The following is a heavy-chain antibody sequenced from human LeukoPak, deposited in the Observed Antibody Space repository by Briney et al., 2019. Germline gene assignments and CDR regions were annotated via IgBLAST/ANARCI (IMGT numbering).Heavy chain of an antibody. Sequence: SETLSLTCIVSGGSISSYSWNWIRQSPGKGLEWIGYRSHSGTTSYSPSLKSRVTISVDTSKNQLSLKLTSVTAADTAVYYCARWDDSAWAFGNWGPGTLVTVSS. V-gene: IGHV4-59*08. J-gene: IGHJ4*02. CDR1: GGSISSYS. CDR2: RSHSGTT. D-gene: IGHD6-19*01. CDR3: ARWDDSAWAFGN.